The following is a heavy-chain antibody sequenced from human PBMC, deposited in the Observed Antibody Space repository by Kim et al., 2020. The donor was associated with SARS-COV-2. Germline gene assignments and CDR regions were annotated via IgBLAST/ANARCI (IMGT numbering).Heavy chain of an antibody. CDR1: GFTFSSYA. J-gene: IGHJ4*02. D-gene: IGHD2-2*01. CDR2: ISSNGGST. CDR3: VKAIPSPYPLE. Sequence: GGSLRLSCSASGFTFSSYAMHWVRQAPGKGLEYVSAISSNGGSTYYADSVKGRFTISRDNSKNTLYLQMSSLRAEDTAVYYCVKAIPSPYPLEWGQGTLVTVSS. V-gene: IGHV3-64D*09.